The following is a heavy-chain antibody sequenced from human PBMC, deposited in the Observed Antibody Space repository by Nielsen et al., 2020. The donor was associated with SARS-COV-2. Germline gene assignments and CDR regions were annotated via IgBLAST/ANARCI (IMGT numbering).Heavy chain of an antibody. V-gene: IGHV3-23*01. CDR3: ATITRDFDY. CDR1: GFTFSSYA. J-gene: IGHJ4*02. CDR2: ISGSGGST. D-gene: IGHD3-10*01. Sequence: GESLKISCAASGFTFSSYAMSWVRQAPGKGLEWVSAISGSGGSTYYADSVKGRFTISRDNSKNTLYLQMNSLRAEDTAVYYCATITRDFDYWGQGTLVTVSS.